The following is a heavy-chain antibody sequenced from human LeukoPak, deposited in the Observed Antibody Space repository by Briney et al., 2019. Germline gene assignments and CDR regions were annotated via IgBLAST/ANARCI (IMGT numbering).Heavy chain of an antibody. CDR3: ARDPHPYSSPHYYYYYMDV. J-gene: IGHJ6*03. D-gene: IGHD6-13*01. CDR1: GYTFTSYY. Sequence: ASVKVSCKASGYTFTSYYMHWVRQAPGQGLEWMGIINPSGGSTNYAQKFQGRVTITADESTSTAYMELSSLRSEDTAVYYCARDPHPYSSPHYYYYYMDVWGKGTTVTVSS. CDR2: INPSGGST. V-gene: IGHV1-46*01.